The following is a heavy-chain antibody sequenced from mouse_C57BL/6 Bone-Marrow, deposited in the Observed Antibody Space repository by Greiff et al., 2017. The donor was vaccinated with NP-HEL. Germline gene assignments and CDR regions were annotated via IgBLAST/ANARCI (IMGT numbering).Heavy chain of an antibody. CDR1: GYTFTSYN. CDR2: IYPGNGDT. CDR3: AITTVVADYYAMDY. J-gene: IGHJ4*01. Sequence: SGAELVRPGASVKMSCKASGYTFTSYNMHWVKQTPRQGLEWIGAIYPGNGDTSYNQKFKGKATLTVDKSSSTAYMQLSSLTSEDSAVYFCAITTVVADYYAMDYWGQGTSVTVSS. D-gene: IGHD1-1*01. V-gene: IGHV1-12*01.